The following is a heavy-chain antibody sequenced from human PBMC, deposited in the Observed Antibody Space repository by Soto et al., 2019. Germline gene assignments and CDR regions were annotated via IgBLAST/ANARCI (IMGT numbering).Heavy chain of an antibody. CDR2: IDPSDSYT. V-gene: IGHV5-10-1*01. D-gene: IGHD6-6*01. Sequence: DSLTISCKGSGYSFTSYWISLVRQMPGKGLEWMGRIDPSDSYTNYSPSFEGHVTISADKSISTAYLQWSSLKASDTAMYYCVRHGDSSSPNWFDPWGQGTLVTVSS. CDR1: GYSFTSYW. J-gene: IGHJ5*02. CDR3: VRHGDSSSPNWFDP.